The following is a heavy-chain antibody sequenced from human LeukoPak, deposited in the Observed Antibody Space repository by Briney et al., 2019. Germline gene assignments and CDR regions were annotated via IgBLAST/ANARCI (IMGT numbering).Heavy chain of an antibody. CDR2: IYYSGST. CDR1: GGSISSHY. Sequence: SETLSLTCTVSGGSISSHYWSWIRQPPGKGLEWIGYIYYSGSTNYNPSLKSRVTISVDTSKNQFSLKLSSVTAADTAVYYCARDLITMVRGVTTSAWFDPWGQGTLVTVSS. V-gene: IGHV4-59*11. D-gene: IGHD3-10*01. J-gene: IGHJ5*02. CDR3: ARDLITMVRGVTTSAWFDP.